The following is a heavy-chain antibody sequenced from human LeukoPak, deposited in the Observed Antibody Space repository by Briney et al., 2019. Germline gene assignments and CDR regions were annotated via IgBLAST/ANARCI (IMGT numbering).Heavy chain of an antibody. J-gene: IGHJ5*02. CDR3: ARDLRITGTSWFDP. CDR1: GGSISSYY. D-gene: IGHD1-7*01. V-gene: IGHV4-4*07. Sequence: PSETLSLTCTVSGGSISSYYWSWIRQPAGKGLEWIGRIYTSGSTNYNPSLKSRVTMSVDTSKNQFSLKLSSVTAADTAVYYCARDLRITGTSWFDPWGQGTLVTVSS. CDR2: IYTSGST.